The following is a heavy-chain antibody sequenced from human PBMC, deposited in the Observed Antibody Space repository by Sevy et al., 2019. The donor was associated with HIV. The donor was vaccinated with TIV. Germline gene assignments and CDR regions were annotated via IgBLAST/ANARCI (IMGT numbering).Heavy chain of an antibody. J-gene: IGHJ4*02. V-gene: IGHV4-34*01. CDR3: ARAWHDSSGYYYLLDY. D-gene: IGHD3-22*01. CDR1: GGSFSGYY. Sequence: SETLSLTCAVYGGSFSGYYWRWIRQPPGKGLEWIGEINHSGSTNYNPSLKSRVTISVDTSKNQFSLKLSSVTAADTAVYYCARAWHDSSGYYYLLDYWGQGTLVTVSS. CDR2: INHSGST.